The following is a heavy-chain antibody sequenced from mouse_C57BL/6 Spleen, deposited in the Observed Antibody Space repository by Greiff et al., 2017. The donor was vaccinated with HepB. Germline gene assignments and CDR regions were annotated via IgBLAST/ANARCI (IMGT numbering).Heavy chain of an antibody. V-gene: IGHV14-4*01. D-gene: IGHD1-1*01. Sequence: VQLQQSGAELVRPGASVKLSCTASGFNIKDDYMHWVKQRPEQGLEWIGWIDPENGDTEYASKFQGKATITADTSSNTAYLQLSSLTSEDSAVYYCARATLITTVVAPFDYWGQGTTLTVSS. J-gene: IGHJ2*01. CDR2: IDPENGDT. CDR1: GFNIKDDY. CDR3: ARATLITTVVAPFDY.